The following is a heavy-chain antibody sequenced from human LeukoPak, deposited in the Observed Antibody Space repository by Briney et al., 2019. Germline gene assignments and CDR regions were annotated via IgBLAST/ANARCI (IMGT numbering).Heavy chain of an antibody. CDR1: GFTFTNYY. J-gene: IGHJ4*02. D-gene: IGHD5-18*01. V-gene: IGHV3-74*01. CDR3: ARGGGYSYGLPWDY. CDR2: ISGDGSNT. Sequence: GGSLRLSCAASGFTFTNYYMHWVRQAPGKGLVWVSRISGDGSNTIYADSVKGRFTISRDNSKNTLYLQMNSLRAEDTAVYYCARGGGYSYGLPWDYWGQGTLVTVSS.